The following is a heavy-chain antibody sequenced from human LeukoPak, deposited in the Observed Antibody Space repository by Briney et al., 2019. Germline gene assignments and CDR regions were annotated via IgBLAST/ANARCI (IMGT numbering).Heavy chain of an antibody. CDR3: AKDGPYSGSYGVDLDYFDY. J-gene: IGHJ4*02. CDR2: MSYDGSDK. D-gene: IGHD1-26*01. Sequence: GGSLRLSCAASGFTFSTYGMHWVRQAPGKGLEWVAVMSYDGSDKYYADSVKGRFTISRDNSKNTLYLQMNSLRAEDTAVYYCAKDGPYSGSYGVDLDYFDYWGQGTLVTVSS. V-gene: IGHV3-30*18. CDR1: GFTFSTYG.